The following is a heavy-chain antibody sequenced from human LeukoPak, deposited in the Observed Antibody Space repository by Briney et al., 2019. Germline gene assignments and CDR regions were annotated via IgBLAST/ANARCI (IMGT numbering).Heavy chain of an antibody. J-gene: IGHJ4*02. CDR1: GFTFSSYW. CDR2: INSDGSST. V-gene: IGHV3-74*01. Sequence: GGSLRLSCAASGFTFSSYWMHWVRQAPGKGLVWVSRINSDGSSTSYADSVKGRFTISRDNAKNTLYLQMNSLRAEDTAVYYCAIKRAVTTDFDYGGQGTLVTVSS. CDR3: AIKRAVTTDFDY. D-gene: IGHD4-17*01.